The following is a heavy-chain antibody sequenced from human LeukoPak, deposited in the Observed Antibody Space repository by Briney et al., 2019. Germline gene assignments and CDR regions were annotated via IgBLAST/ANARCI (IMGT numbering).Heavy chain of an antibody. J-gene: IGHJ5*02. Sequence: KSSETLSLTCTVSGGSISSYYWSWIQQPPGKGLEWIGYIYYSGSTNYNPSLKSRVTISVDTSKNQFSLKLSSVTAADTAVYYCARGDYGGNLDNWFDPWGQGTLVTVSS. CDR1: GGSISSYY. D-gene: IGHD4-23*01. V-gene: IGHV4-59*01. CDR2: IYYSGST. CDR3: ARGDYGGNLDNWFDP.